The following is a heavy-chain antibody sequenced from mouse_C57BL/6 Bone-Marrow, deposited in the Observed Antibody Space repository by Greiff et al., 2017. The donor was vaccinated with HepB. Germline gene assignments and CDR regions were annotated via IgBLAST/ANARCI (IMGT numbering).Heavy chain of an antibody. CDR2: IRLKSDNYAT. J-gene: IGHJ2*01. CDR3: TRLGVTTGYFDY. D-gene: IGHD2-2*01. V-gene: IGHV6-3*01. CDR1: GFTFSNYW. Sequence: EVKLMESGGGLVQPGGSMKLSCVASGFTFSNYWMNWVRPSPEKGLEWVAQIRLKSDNYATHYAESVKGRVTISRDDSKSSVYLQMNNVRAEDTGIYYCTRLGVTTGYFDYWGQGTTLTVSS.